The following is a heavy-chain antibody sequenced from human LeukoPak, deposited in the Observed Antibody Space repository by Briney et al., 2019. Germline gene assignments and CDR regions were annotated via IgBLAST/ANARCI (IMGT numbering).Heavy chain of an antibody. Sequence: NASETLSLTCTVSGGSISSGSYYWSWIRQPAGKGLEWIGRIYTSGSTNYNPSLKSRVTISVDTSKNQFSLKLSSVTAADTAVYYCARGGYCSSTSCSDAFDIWGQRTMVTVSS. V-gene: IGHV4-61*02. CDR2: IYTSGST. CDR1: GGSISSGSYY. CDR3: ARGGYCSSTSCSDAFDI. J-gene: IGHJ3*02. D-gene: IGHD2-2*01.